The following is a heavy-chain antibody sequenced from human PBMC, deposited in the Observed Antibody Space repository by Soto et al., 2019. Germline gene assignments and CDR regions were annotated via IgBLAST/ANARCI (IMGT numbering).Heavy chain of an antibody. Sequence: LSLTCTVSGGAISGYYWTWIRQSAGKGLEWIGRIYSSGGTKYNPSLQSRVTMSLDTSKNQFSLRLTSVTAADTAVYYCARGKRFSDPFEPWGKGTLVTVSA. V-gene: IGHV4-4*07. D-gene: IGHD3-3*01. CDR1: GGAISGYY. J-gene: IGHJ5*02. CDR3: ARGKRFSDPFEP. CDR2: IYSSGGT.